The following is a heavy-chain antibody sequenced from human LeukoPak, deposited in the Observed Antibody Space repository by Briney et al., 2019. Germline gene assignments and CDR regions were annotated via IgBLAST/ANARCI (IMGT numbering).Heavy chain of an antibody. CDR1: GFTFSSYG. J-gene: IGHJ5*02. D-gene: IGHD3-16*01. CDR2: ISYDGSNK. Sequence: GGSLRLSCAASGFTFSSYGMHWVRQAPGKGLEWVAVISYDGSNKYYADSVKGRFTISRDNSKNTLYLQMNSLRAEDTAVYYCARGGRRYNWFDPWGQGTLVTVSS. V-gene: IGHV3-30*03. CDR3: ARGGRRYNWFDP.